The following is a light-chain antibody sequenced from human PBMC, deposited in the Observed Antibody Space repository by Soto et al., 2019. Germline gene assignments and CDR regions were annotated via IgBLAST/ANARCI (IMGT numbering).Light chain of an antibody. CDR1: QSLSSN. Sequence: EIVLTQSPDTLYVSPGERATLSCRASQSLSSNVAWYQQRPRQAPRLLIYATSSRASDVPARFSGSGSGTEFTLTIASLQSEDFAIYYCQQYHNWPAFGQGTKVEIK. CDR2: ATS. J-gene: IGKJ1*01. V-gene: IGKV3-15*01. CDR3: QQYHNWPA.